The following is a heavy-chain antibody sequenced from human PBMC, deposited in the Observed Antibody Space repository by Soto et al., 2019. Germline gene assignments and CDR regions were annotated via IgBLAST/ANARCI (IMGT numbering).Heavy chain of an antibody. CDR2: ISGGGGST. D-gene: IGHD5-18*01. CDR1: GFTFSSHA. CDR3: AKGVSYGYSSLDGFDF. J-gene: IGHJ3*01. V-gene: IGHV3-23*01. Sequence: GGSLRLSCAVSGFTFSSHAMSWVRQAPGKGLGWVSGISGGGGSTYYADSVKGRFTISRDNSKSTLYLQMNSLTAEDTAVYYCAKGVSYGYSSLDGFDFWGQGTMVTVSS.